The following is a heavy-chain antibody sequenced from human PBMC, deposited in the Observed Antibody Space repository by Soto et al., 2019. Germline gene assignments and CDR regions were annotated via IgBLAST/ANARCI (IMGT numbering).Heavy chain of an antibody. J-gene: IGHJ6*02. V-gene: IGHV4-59*01. CDR1: GGSISSDY. CDR3: ATDWAWFGELEVPRSYYHGMDV. Sequence: SETLSLTCTVSGGSISSDYWSWIRQPPGKGLGWMGYIYNGVSVNYNPSLKSRVTISVDTTKNQLSLKLTSVTAADTAVYYCATDWAWFGELEVPRSYYHGMDVWGQGTKVTVYS. CDR2: IYNGVSV. D-gene: IGHD3-10*01.